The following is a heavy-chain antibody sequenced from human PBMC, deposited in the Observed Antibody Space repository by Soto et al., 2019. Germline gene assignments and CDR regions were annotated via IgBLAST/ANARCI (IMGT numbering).Heavy chain of an antibody. CDR2: ISHSGST. J-gene: IGHJ5*02. CDR1: GGSFTGYY. Sequence: SETLSLTCXVXGGSFTGYYGAWIRQSPGKGLEWIGEISHSGSTNYNPSLKSRVTISVDTSKNQFSLKLSSVTAADTALYYCARDSQWFGELFTYNWFDPWGQGTLVTVSS. D-gene: IGHD3-10*01. V-gene: IGHV4-34*01. CDR3: ARDSQWFGELFTYNWFDP.